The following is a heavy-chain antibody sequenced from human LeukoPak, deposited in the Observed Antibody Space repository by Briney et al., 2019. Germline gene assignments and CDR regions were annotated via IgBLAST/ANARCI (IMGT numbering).Heavy chain of an antibody. V-gene: IGHV3-23*01. D-gene: IGHD4-17*01. J-gene: IGHJ4*02. CDR1: GFAFSSYA. CDR2: ISGSGGST. Sequence: GGSLRLSRAASGFAFSSYAMSWVRQAPGKGLEWVSSISGSGGSTHYADSMKGRFTISRDNSKITLYLQMNSLRVEDTAVYYCAKDSDAVTTCLDSWGQGTLVAVSS. CDR3: AKDSDAVTTCLDS.